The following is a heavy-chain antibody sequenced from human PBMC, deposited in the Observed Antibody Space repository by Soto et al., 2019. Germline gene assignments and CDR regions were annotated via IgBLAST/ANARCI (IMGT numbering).Heavy chain of an antibody. D-gene: IGHD1-20*01. CDR2: VFYTGFT. CDR1: GASISGSYYY. Sequence: LSLTCAVSGASISGSYYYWAWLRQSPGKGPEWIGSVFYTGFTSYNPSLESRVSVSVDTSKSQFSLKLSAVTAADTAVYYCATSQKGYNWNYFGHWGQGALVTVSS. J-gene: IGHJ4*02. V-gene: IGHV4-39*01. CDR3: ATSQKGYNWNYFGH.